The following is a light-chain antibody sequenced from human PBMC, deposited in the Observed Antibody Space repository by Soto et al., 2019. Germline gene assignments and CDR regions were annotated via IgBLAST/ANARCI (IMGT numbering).Light chain of an antibody. CDR2: DAS. CDR1: QSISSW. J-gene: IGKJ1*01. CDR3: QQYNSYST. V-gene: IGKV1-5*01. Sequence: DIQMTQSPSTLSASVGDRVPITCRASQSISSWLAWYPQKPGKAPKLLIYDASSLESGVPSRFSGSGSGTEFTLTISSLQPDDFATYYCQQYNSYSTFGQGTKVDIK.